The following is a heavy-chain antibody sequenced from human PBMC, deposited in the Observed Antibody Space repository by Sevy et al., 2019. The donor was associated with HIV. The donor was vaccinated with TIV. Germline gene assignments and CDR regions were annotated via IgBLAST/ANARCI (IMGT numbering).Heavy chain of an antibody. V-gene: IGHV3-30*04. J-gene: IGHJ4*02. D-gene: IGHD3-22*01. Sequence: GGSLRLSCAASGFTFVSYAMHWVRQAPGKGLEWVAMISSDGRNINYADSVKGRFTISRDTSKNTLLLQMNSLRAEDTAVYYCAKASYRDYYDSGRYETEWGQGTLVTVSS. CDR3: AKASYRDYYDSGRYETE. CDR2: ISSDGRNI. CDR1: GFTFVSYA.